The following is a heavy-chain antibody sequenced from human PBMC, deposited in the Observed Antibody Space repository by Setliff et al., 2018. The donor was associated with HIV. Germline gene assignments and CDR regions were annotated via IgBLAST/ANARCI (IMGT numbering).Heavy chain of an antibody. CDR3: AGPRGDEAFDI. J-gene: IGHJ3*02. Sequence: SVKVSCKASGYTFNTYYGITWVRQAPGQGLEWMGQIITVLDITDYAQKFQGRVTITADESTSTMYMELSSLRFDDTAVYYCAGPRGDEAFDIWGQGTMVTVSS. CDR2: IITVLDIT. CDR1: GYTFNTYYG. D-gene: IGHD3-10*01. V-gene: IGHV1-69*10.